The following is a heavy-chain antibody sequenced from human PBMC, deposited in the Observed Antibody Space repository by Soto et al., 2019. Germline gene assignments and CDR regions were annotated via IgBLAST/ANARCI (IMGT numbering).Heavy chain of an antibody. D-gene: IGHD3-16*01. CDR3: VMGDNYFTPTPKDV. Sequence: QVQLVQSGDEVKKPGASVKVSCKASGYIFVNYGIAWVRQAPGQGLEWMGWISHYTGNTHSATKVQGRLTMTTDTSKSTSYMDLGSMTSDDTAVYYCVMGDNYFTPTPKDVWGQGTTVTVSS. CDR2: ISHYTGNT. CDR1: GYIFVNYG. J-gene: IGHJ6*02. V-gene: IGHV1-18*01.